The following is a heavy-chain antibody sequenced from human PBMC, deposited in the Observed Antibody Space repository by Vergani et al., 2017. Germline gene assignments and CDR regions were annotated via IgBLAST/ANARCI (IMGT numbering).Heavy chain of an antibody. CDR2: VYYTGST. CDR1: GAAIKDFY. CDR3: ARAHSGWCFDS. V-gene: IGHV4-59*01. D-gene: IGHD2-21*01. J-gene: IGHJ5*01. Sequence: QVQLQESGPGLVKPSETLSLTCNVSGAAIKDFYWSWFRQPPGRGLEWIGYVYYTGSTTYNPSPKSRVTISVDTSNNQFSLRMTSLTAADTAVYYCARAHSGWCFDSWGQGTLVTVSS.